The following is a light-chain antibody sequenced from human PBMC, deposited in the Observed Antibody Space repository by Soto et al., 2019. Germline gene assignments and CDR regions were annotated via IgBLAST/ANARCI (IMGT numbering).Light chain of an antibody. V-gene: IGLV2-11*01. CDR2: DVS. Sequence: QSALTQPRSVSGSPGQSVTISCTGTSSDVGGYNYVSWYQQHPGKAPKGMIYDVSERPSGVPDRFSGSKSGNTASLTISGLRAEDDADYYCCSNAGSYEVFGGGTKLTVL. CDR1: SSDVGGYNY. J-gene: IGLJ2*01. CDR3: CSNAGSYEV.